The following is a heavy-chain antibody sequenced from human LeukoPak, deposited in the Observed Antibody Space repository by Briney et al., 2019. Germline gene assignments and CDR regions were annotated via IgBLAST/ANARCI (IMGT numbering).Heavy chain of an antibody. J-gene: IGHJ3*02. CDR2: IYTSGST. Sequence: SETLSLICTVSGGSISSYYWSWIRQPAGKGLEWIGRIYTSGSTNYNPSLKSRVTMSVDTSKNRFSLKLSSVTAADTAVYYCAREAWRRAFDIWGQGTMVTVSS. V-gene: IGHV4-4*07. CDR1: GGSISSYY. D-gene: IGHD5-12*01. CDR3: AREAWRRAFDI.